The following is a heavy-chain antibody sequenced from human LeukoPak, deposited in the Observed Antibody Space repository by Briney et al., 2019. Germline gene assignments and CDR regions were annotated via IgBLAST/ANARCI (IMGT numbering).Heavy chain of an antibody. J-gene: IGHJ3*02. D-gene: IGHD6-13*01. CDR1: GWSFSGYY. V-gene: IGHV4-34*01. Sequence: PSETLSLTCAVYGWSFSGYYWSWIRQPPGKGLEWIGEINHSGSTYYNPSLKTRVTISADTSKNQFFLKLSSVTAADTAVYYCARVTQQQLTDAFNIWGQGTMVTVSS. CDR2: INHSGST. CDR3: ARVTQQQLTDAFNI.